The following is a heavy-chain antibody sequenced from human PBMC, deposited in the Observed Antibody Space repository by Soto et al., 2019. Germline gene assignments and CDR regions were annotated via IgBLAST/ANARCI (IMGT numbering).Heavy chain of an antibody. CDR2: IFDAATT. D-gene: IGHD3-16*01. J-gene: IGHJ6*02. V-gene: IGHV4-61*01. CDR1: GESVGRGTNY. Sequence: QVHLQESGPGLVKPSGTLSLICSVSGESVGRGTNYWSWVRQAPGRGLEWIGYIFDAATTHYSPSFESRVSISLDAAKNQVSLKLTSVTAADTAIYYCARDRRGRADGLIYYYGMEVWGQGTSVTFSS. CDR3: ARDRRGRADGLIYYYGMEV.